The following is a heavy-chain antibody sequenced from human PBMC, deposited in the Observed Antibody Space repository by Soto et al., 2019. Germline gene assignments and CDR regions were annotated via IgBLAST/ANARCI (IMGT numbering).Heavy chain of an antibody. D-gene: IGHD1-26*01. CDR1: GGSIYTGGFY. CDR2: IYYTGST. J-gene: IGHJ4*02. V-gene: IGHV4-31*03. CDR3: ATSLVTSRARVDY. Sequence: SETLSLTCTVSGGSIYTGGFYWSWIRQLPGKGLEWLGYIYYTGSTQYTPSLKSRLSISADTSDNQFSLRLNSVTAADTAVYYCATSLVTSRARVDYWGQGTPVTVSS.